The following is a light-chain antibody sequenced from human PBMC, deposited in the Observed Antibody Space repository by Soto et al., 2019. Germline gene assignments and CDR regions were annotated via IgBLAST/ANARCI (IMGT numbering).Light chain of an antibody. Sequence: QSALTQPRSLSGSPGQSVTIFCTGTSSDVGGYDYVSWYQQHPGKAPKLMIYDVRERPSGVPDRVSGSKSGNTASLTISGLQAEDEADYYCCSYAGSYTYVFGTGTKLTVL. CDR2: DVR. CDR1: SSDVGGYDY. CDR3: CSYAGSYTYV. V-gene: IGLV2-11*01. J-gene: IGLJ1*01.